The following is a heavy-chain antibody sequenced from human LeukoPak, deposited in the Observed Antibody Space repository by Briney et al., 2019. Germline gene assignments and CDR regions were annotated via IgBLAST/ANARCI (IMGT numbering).Heavy chain of an antibody. Sequence: PGRSLRLSCAASGFTFDDYAMHWVRQAPGKGLEWVPGISWNSGSIGYADSVKGRFTISRDNAKNSLYLQMNSLRAEDTALYYCAKLSGDQGYWGQGTLVTVSS. D-gene: IGHD7-27*01. J-gene: IGHJ4*02. CDR3: AKLSGDQGY. CDR1: GFTFDDYA. V-gene: IGHV3-9*01. CDR2: ISWNSGSI.